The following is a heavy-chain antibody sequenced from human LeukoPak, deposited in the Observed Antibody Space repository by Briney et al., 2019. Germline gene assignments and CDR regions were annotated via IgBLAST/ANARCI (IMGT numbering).Heavy chain of an antibody. J-gene: IGHJ3*02. Sequence: SVKVSCKASGGTFSSYAISWVRQAPGQGLEWMGGIIPIFGTANYAQKFQGRVTITTDESTSTAYMELSSLRSEDTAVYYCARDPTALTTKEGTDAFDIWGQGTMVTVSS. CDR2: IIPIFGTA. V-gene: IGHV1-69*05. D-gene: IGHD4-17*01. CDR3: ARDPTALTTKEGTDAFDI. CDR1: GGTFSSYA.